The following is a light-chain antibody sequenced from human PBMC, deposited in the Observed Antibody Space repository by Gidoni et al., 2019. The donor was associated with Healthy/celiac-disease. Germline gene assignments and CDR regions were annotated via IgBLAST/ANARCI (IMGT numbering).Light chain of an antibody. J-gene: IGLJ1*01. Sequence: QSALTQPASVSGSPGQSITISCTGTSSDVGVYNYVSWYQQHTGKAPKLMIYYVSNRPSGVSNRFSGSKSGNTASLTISGLQAEDEADYYCSSYTSSSTYVFGTGTKVTVL. V-gene: IGLV2-14*03. CDR3: SSYTSSSTYV. CDR2: YVS. CDR1: SSDVGVYNY.